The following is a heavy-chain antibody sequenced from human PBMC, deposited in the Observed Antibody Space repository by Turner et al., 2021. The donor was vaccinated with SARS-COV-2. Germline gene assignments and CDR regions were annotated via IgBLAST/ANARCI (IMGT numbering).Heavy chain of an antibody. CDR3: ARDPNAGYYYMDV. CDR1: GFTFSSYG. CDR2: IWYDGSNK. Sequence: QVQLVESGGGVVQPGRSLRPSCAASGFTFSSYGMLWVRQAPGKGLEWVAVIWYDGSNKYYADSGKGRFTISRDNSKNTLYLQMNSLRAEDTAVYYCARDPNAGYYYMDVWGKGTTVTVSS. D-gene: IGHD2-8*01. V-gene: IGHV3-33*01. J-gene: IGHJ6*03.